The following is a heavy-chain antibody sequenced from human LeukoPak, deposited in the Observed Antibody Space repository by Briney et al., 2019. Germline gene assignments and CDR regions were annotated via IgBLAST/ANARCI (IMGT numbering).Heavy chain of an antibody. V-gene: IGHV3-23*01. CDR1: GFTFSSYA. CDR3: AKDPRPLVDQNAFDI. Sequence: GGSLRLSCATSGFTFSSYAMSWVRQAPGKGLEWVSAISGSGGSTYYADSVKGRFTISRDNSKNTLYLQMNSLRAEDTAVYCCAKDPRPLVDQNAFDIWGQGTMVTVSS. D-gene: IGHD3/OR15-3a*01. J-gene: IGHJ3*02. CDR2: ISGSGGST.